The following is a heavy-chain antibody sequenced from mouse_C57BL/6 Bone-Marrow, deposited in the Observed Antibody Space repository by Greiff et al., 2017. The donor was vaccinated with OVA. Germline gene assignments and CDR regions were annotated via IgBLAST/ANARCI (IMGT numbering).Heavy chain of an antibody. Sequence: VQLKESGAELVRPGASVKLSCTASGFNIKDDYMHWVKQRPEQGLEWIGWIDPENGDTEYASKFQGKATITADTSSNTAYLQLSSLTSEDTAVYYCTTYGYDGWFAYWGQGTLVTVSA. CDR3: TTYGYDGWFAY. V-gene: IGHV14-4*01. CDR2: IDPENGDT. J-gene: IGHJ3*01. CDR1: GFNIKDDY. D-gene: IGHD2-2*01.